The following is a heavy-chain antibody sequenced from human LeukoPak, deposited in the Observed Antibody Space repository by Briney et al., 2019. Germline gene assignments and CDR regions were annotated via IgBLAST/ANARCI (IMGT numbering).Heavy chain of an antibody. J-gene: IGHJ6*03. CDR3: AKDCYSSGWYSIQYYYYYMDV. Sequence: PGGSLRLSCAASGFTFSRYSMNWVRQAPGKGLEWVSSISSSSSYIYYADSVKGRFTISRDNAKNSLYLQMNSLRAEDTAVYYCAKDCYSSGWYSIQYYYYYMDVWGKGTTVTVSS. CDR1: GFTFSRYS. CDR2: ISSSSSYI. V-gene: IGHV3-21*01. D-gene: IGHD6-19*01.